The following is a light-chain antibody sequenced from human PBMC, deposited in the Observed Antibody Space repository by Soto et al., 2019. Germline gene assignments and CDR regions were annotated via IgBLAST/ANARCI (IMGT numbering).Light chain of an antibody. CDR2: DAS. CDR3: QQYGSSPRT. V-gene: IGKV3-20*01. J-gene: IGKJ1*01. Sequence: EIVLTQSPGTLSLSPGELAALSCRASRSLSSTSLAWYQQRPGQAPRLLIYDASGRATGIPDRFSGSGSGKDFTLTINRLEPDDFAVYYCQQYGSSPRTFGQGTKV. CDR1: RSLSSTS.